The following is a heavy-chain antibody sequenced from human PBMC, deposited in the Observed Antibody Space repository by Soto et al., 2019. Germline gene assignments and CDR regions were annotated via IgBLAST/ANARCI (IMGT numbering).Heavy chain of an antibody. J-gene: IGHJ5*02. CDR1: GYTFTSYS. CDR2: INAGNGNT. CDR3: ARVKRGDYYGSGSYYNPSARNWFDP. V-gene: IGHV1-3*01. D-gene: IGHD3-10*01. Sequence: ASVRVSCKASGYTFTSYSMHWVREAPGQRREWMGWINAGNGNTKYSQKFQGRVTITRDTSASTAYMELSSLRSEDTAVYYCARVKRGDYYGSGSYYNPSARNWFDPWGQGTLVTVSS.